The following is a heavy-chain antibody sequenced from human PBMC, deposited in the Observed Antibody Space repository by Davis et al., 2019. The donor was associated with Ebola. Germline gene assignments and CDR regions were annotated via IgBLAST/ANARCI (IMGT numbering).Heavy chain of an antibody. J-gene: IGHJ6*02. CDR2: INPNSGGT. Sequence: ASVKVSCKASGYTFTGYYMHWVRQAPGQGLEWMGWINPNSGGTNYAQKFQGRVTMTRDTSISTAYMGLSRLRSDDTAVYYCARVGGGNWNYIGYYYYGMDVWGQGTTVTVSS. CDR1: GYTFTGYY. D-gene: IGHD1-7*01. V-gene: IGHV1-2*02. CDR3: ARVGGGNWNYIGYYYYGMDV.